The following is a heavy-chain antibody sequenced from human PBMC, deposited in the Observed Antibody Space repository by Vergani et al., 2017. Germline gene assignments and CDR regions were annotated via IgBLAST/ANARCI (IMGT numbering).Heavy chain of an antibody. CDR3: AREYSSTSGRALDF. CDR2: VSTGTKSQ. J-gene: IGHJ3*01. D-gene: IGHD2-2*01. CDR1: GFTFSSYA. V-gene: IGHV3-48*01. Sequence: EVQLLESGGGLVQPGGSLRLSCAASGFTFSSYAMNWVRQAPGKGIEWVSFVSTGTKSQSYAESVKGRFTIPRDSAKNSLYLQMDSLRAEDTAVYYCAREYSSTSGRALDFWGQGTKVTVSS.